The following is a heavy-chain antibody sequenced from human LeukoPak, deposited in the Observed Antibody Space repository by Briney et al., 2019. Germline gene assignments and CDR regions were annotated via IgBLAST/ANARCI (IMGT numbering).Heavy chain of an antibody. Sequence: SETLSLTCSVSGDSINNYYWSWIRQPPGRGLEWIGYIYYSGSTNYNPSLKSRLTISVDTSKNQFSLKLSSVTAADMAVYYCARLTKRNDPFAIWGQGTMVTVSS. CDR3: ARLTKRNDPFAI. V-gene: IGHV4-59*01. CDR1: GDSINNYY. J-gene: IGHJ3*02. D-gene: IGHD1-14*01. CDR2: IYYSGST.